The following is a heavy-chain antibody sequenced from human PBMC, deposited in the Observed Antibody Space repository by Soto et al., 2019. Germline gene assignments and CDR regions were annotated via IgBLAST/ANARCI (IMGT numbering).Heavy chain of an antibody. V-gene: IGHV1-3*01. CDR1: GYTFTSYA. J-gene: IGHJ4*02. CDR2: INDGNGNT. Sequence: ASVKVSCKASGYTFTSYAMHWVRQAPGQRLEWMGWINDGNGNTAYAQKFQGRVTMTRDTSKSTAFMELSSLTSEDTAVYYCARGPRNWGVDYWGQGTLVTVSS. CDR3: ARGPRNWGVDY. D-gene: IGHD7-27*01.